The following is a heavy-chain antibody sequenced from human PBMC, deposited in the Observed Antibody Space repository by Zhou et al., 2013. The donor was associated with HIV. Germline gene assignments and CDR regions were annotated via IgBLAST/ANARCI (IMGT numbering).Heavy chain of an antibody. CDR3: ARRKGAEGSGGRYFQH. CDR1: GGSISRSNYY. V-gene: IGHV4-39*01. J-gene: IGHJ1*01. D-gene: IGHD2-15*01. CDR2: IYYSGST. Sequence: QVQLQESGPGLVKPSETLSLICTVSGGSISRSNYYWGWIRQPPGKGLEWIGSIYYSGSTYYNPSLKSRVTISVDTSKNQFSLKLSSVTAADTAVYYCARRKGAEGSGGRYFQHWGQGTLVSVSS.